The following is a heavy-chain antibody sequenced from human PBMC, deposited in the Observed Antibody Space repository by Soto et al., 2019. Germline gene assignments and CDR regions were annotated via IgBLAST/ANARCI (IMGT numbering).Heavy chain of an antibody. J-gene: IGHJ6*02. D-gene: IGHD1-7*01. CDR2: ISYDGSNK. V-gene: IGHV3-30-3*01. CDR3: ARGHDNWNYVSYYYYYGMDV. CDR1: GFTFSSYA. Sequence: QVQLVESGGGVVQPGRSLRLSCAASGFTFSSYAMHWVRQAPGKGLEWVAVISYDGSNKYYADSVKGRFTISRDNSKNTLYLQMNSLRAEDTAVYYCARGHDNWNYVSYYYYYGMDVWGQGTTVTVSS.